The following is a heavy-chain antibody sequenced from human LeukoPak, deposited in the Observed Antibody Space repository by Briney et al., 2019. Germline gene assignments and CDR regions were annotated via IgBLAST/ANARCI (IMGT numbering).Heavy chain of an antibody. CDR2: IIPIFGTA. CDR3: SRDRVMATTGLPKC. V-gene: IGHV1-69*13. Sequence: SVKVSCKASGGTFRSYAISWVRQAPGQGLEWMGGIIPIFGTANYAQKFQGRVTITADESTSTAYMELSSLRSEDTAVYYCSRDRVMATTGLPKCWGQGTLVTVSS. J-gene: IGHJ4*02. D-gene: IGHD5-24*01. CDR1: GGTFRSYA.